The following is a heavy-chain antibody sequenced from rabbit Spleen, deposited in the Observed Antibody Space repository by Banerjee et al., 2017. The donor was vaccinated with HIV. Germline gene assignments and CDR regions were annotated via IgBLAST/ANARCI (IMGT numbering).Heavy chain of an antibody. CDR1: GFSFSSSYY. D-gene: IGHD1-1*01. CDR2: IYTGNGVT. Sequence: QSLEESGGGLVQPEGSLTLTCTASGFSFSSSYYMCWVRQAPGKGLEWIGCIYTGNGVTYYASWAKGRFTISKTSSTTVTLQMTSLTAADTATYFCARYENSVDWTDFNLWGPGTLVTVS. J-gene: IGHJ4*01. CDR3: ARYENSVDWTDFNL. V-gene: IGHV1S40*01.